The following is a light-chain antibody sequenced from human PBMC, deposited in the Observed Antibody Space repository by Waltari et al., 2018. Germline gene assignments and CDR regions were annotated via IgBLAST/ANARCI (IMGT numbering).Light chain of an antibody. CDR2: AAS. CDR3: QQYDAYPLT. Sequence: DIQMTQSPSSLSASVGDRVTITCRASQDIRSWLAWYQQKPDKAPKPLIFAASSLQSGVXSRFSGSGSWTDFTLTISSLQPDXXXTYFCQQYDAYPLTFGGGTKVEIK. CDR1: QDIRSW. J-gene: IGKJ4*01. V-gene: IGKV1D-16*01.